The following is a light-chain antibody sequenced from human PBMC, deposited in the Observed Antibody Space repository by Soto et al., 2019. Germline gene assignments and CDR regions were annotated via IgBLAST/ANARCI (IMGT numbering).Light chain of an antibody. V-gene: IGKV1-39*01. J-gene: IGKJ1*01. Sequence: DIQMTQSPSSLSASVGDRVTISCRASQSISSYLNWYQQKSGQAPKLLIYAASSLQSGVPSRFSGSGSGTDFTLTISSLQSEDFATYHCQQSYDTFWTFGQGTKVEIE. CDR3: QQSYDTFWT. CDR2: AAS. CDR1: QSISSY.